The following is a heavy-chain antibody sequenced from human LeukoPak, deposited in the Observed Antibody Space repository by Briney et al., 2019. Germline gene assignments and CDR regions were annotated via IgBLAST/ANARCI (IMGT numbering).Heavy chain of an antibody. J-gene: IGHJ4*02. Sequence: GGSLRLSCAASGFAFSSYTMNWVRQTPGKGLEWVSSISYSSYISYADSVKSRFTISRDNARNSLYLQMNSLRADDTAVYYCARGAGIDYWGQGTLVTVSP. V-gene: IGHV3-21*01. CDR3: ARGAGIDY. D-gene: IGHD6-19*01. CDR1: GFAFSSYT. CDR2: ISYSSYI.